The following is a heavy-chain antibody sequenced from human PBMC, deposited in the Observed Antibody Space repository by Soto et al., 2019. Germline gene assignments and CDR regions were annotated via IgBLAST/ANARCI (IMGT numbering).Heavy chain of an antibody. V-gene: IGHV1-69*06. CDR3: ARSQGGSSSLDIYYYYYYGMDV. Sequence: QVQLVQSGAEVKKPGSSVKVSCKAPGGTFSTYAISWVRQAPGQGLEWMGGVIPIFGTPKYAQKFQGRVTITADKSTSKGYMELRSLRSEDTAVYYCARSQGGSSSLDIYYYYYYGMDVWGQGTTVTVSS. CDR2: VIPIFGTP. D-gene: IGHD2-15*01. CDR1: GGTFSTYA. J-gene: IGHJ6*02.